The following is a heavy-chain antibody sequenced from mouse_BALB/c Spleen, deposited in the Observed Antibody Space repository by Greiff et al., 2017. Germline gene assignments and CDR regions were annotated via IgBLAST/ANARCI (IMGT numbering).Heavy chain of an antibody. V-gene: IGHV2-9*02. CDR1: GFSLTSYG. D-gene: IGHD2-4*01. Sequence: VQGVESGPGLVAPSQSLSITCTVSGFSLTSYGVHWVRQPPGKGLEWLGVIWAGGSTNYNSALMSRLSISKDNSKSQVFLKMNSLQTDDTAMYYCARERDYYDYDGVAYWGQGTLVTVSA. J-gene: IGHJ3*01. CDR2: IWAGGST. CDR3: ARERDYYDYDGVAY.